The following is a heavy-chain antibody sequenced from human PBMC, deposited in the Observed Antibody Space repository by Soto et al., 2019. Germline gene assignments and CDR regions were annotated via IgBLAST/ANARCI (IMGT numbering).Heavy chain of an antibody. V-gene: IGHV1-46*01. Sequence: GASVKVSCKASGYTITTYFMQWVRQAPGQGLEWVGIINPSDGTTSYAQKFQGRVTMTRDTSTNTVYMDLSSLRSEDTAVYYCETSLQLRKGWAFDYWGQGTLVTVS. CDR1: GYTITTYF. CDR3: ETSLQLRKGWAFDY. J-gene: IGHJ4*02. CDR2: INPSDGTT. D-gene: IGHD1-7*01.